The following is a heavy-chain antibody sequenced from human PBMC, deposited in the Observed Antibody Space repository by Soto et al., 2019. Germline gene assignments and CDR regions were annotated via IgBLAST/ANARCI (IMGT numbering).Heavy chain of an antibody. CDR3: ARDPTNVSG. V-gene: IGHV3-66*01. CDR1: GFTVSSNY. Sequence: EVQLVESGGGLVQPGRSLRLSCAVSGFTVSSNYMSWVRQAPGKGLEWVSVTYSGGSTYYADSVKGRFTISRDSSKNTLYLQMNSLRAEDTAVYYCARDPTNVSGRGQGTLVTVSS. CDR2: TYSGGST. D-gene: IGHD3-10*01. J-gene: IGHJ4*02.